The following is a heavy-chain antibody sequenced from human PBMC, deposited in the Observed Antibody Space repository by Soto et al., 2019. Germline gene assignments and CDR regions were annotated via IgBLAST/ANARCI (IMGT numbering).Heavy chain of an antibody. CDR2: INPNSGGT. V-gene: IGHV1-2*02. Sequence: ASVTLSCKASGYTFTGYYMHWVRQAPGQGLEWMGWINPNSGGTNYAQKFQGRVTMTRVTSISTAYMELSRLSSDDTAVYYCARVEWLVYYFDYWGQGTLVTVSS. CDR3: ARVEWLVYYFDY. J-gene: IGHJ4*02. D-gene: IGHD6-19*01. CDR1: GYTFTGYY.